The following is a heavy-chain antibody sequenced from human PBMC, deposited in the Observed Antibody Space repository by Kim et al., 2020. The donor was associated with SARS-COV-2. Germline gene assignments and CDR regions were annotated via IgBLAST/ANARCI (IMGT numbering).Heavy chain of an antibody. CDR3: AREGHSSSWYVDY. CDR2: INPNSGGT. D-gene: IGHD6-13*01. J-gene: IGHJ4*02. Sequence: ASVKVSCKASGYTFTGYYMHWVRQAPGQGLEWMGWINPNSGGTNYAQKFQGWVTMTRDTSISTAYMELSRLRSDDTAVYYCAREGHSSSWYVDYWGQGTLVTVSS. V-gene: IGHV1-2*04. CDR1: GYTFTGYY.